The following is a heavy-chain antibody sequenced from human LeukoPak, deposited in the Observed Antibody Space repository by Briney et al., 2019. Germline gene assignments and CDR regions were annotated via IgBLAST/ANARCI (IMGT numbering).Heavy chain of an antibody. Sequence: SVKVSCKASGGTFRTYAIIWVRQVPGQGLEWMGRIIPMFSTLNYAPKFQGRVTVTADKSTTTAYLELSSLTSEDTAVYYCARDAVPGNNYFDYWGQGTLVTVAS. J-gene: IGHJ4*02. CDR3: ARDAVPGNNYFDY. CDR1: GGTFRTYA. D-gene: IGHD6-19*01. V-gene: IGHV1-69*06. CDR2: IIPMFSTL.